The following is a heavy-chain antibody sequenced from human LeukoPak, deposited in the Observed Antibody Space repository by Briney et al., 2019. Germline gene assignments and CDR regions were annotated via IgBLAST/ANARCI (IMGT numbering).Heavy chain of an antibody. D-gene: IGHD4-23*01. CDR1: GGSFSGYY. J-gene: IGHJ4*02. V-gene: IGHV4-34*01. CDR2: INHSGST. CDR3: AGTTVVTPAYFDY. Sequence: KPSETLSLTCAVYGGSFSGYYWSWIRQLPGKGLEWIGEINHSGSTNYNPSLKSRVTISVDTSKNQFSLKLSSVTAADTAVYYCAGTTVVTPAYFDYWGQGALVTVSS.